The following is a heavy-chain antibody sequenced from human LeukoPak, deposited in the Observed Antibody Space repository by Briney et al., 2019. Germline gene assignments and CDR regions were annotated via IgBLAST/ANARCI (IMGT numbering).Heavy chain of an antibody. V-gene: IGHV1-18*01. CDR2: ISAHNGNT. CDR3: AKVGQPYCSSASCYHFDY. J-gene: IGHJ4*02. Sequence: GASVKVSCKASGYTFTSYGISWVRQAPGQGLEWMGWISAHNGNTNYAQKLQGRVTMTTDTSTSTAYMELRSLRSDDTAVYYCAKVGQPYCSSASCYHFDYWGQGTLVTVSS. D-gene: IGHD2-2*01. CDR1: GYTFTSYG.